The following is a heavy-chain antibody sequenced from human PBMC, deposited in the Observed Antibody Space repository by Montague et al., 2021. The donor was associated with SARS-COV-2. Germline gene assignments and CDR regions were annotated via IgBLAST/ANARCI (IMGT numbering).Heavy chain of an antibody. D-gene: IGHD3-10*01. CDR3: ARSSVVRGVSLDY. V-gene: IGHV2-70*11. J-gene: IGHJ4*02. CDR2: IDLDEDK. Sequence: PALVKPTQTLTLTCAFSGFSLSTSGVCELDPSAPREGPGVAARIDLDEDKHYSTSLKTRLTISKDTSKNQVVLTMTNMDPVDTATYYCARSSVVRGVSLDYWGQGTLVTVSS. CDR1: GFSLSTSGV.